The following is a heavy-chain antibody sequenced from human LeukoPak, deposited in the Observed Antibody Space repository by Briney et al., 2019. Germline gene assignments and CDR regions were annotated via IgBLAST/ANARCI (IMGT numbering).Heavy chain of an antibody. Sequence: GSLRLSCAASGFIFSNYAMSWVRQAPGKGLEWISGISGSGASTYYADSVKGRFTISRDDSRNTLYLQMNSLRGDDTAVYYCAKDVGKWESLHFFDYWGQGTLVTVSS. V-gene: IGHV3-23*01. CDR1: GFIFSNYA. D-gene: IGHD1-26*01. J-gene: IGHJ4*02. CDR2: ISGSGAST. CDR3: AKDVGKWESLHFFDY.